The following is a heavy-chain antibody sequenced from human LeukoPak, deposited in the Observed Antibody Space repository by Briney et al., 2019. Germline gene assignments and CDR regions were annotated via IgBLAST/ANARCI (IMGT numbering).Heavy chain of an antibody. D-gene: IGHD3-22*01. CDR1: GFTFNNFW. V-gene: IGHV3-7*03. CDR3: AKRLSYYDSSGYFDY. Sequence: GGSLRLSCSASGFTFNNFWMTWVRQAPGKGLEWVANIKKDGSEKYYVDSVKGRFTISRDNAKNLAFLQMNSLRAEDTAVYYCAKRLSYYDSSGYFDYWGQGTLVTVSS. CDR2: IKKDGSEK. J-gene: IGHJ4*02.